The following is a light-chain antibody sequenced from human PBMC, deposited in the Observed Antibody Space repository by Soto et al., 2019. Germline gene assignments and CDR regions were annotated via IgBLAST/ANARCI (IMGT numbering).Light chain of an antibody. Sequence: EIVLTQSPATLSLSPGERATLSCRASQSISIYLAWYQQKPGQAPRLLIYDASNRATGIPARFSGSGSGTDFTLTISSLEPEDFAVYYCQQRNNWPPEITVGQGTRLEIK. V-gene: IGKV3-11*01. CDR2: DAS. CDR3: QQRNNWPPEIT. CDR1: QSISIY. J-gene: IGKJ5*01.